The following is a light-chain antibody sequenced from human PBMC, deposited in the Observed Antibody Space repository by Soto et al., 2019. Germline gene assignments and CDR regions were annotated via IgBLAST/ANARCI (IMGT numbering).Light chain of an antibody. CDR1: QSVSTY. CDR2: GAS. J-gene: IGKJ1*01. Sequence: EIVLAESPATLSLSPGERASLSCRASQSVSTYLGWYQQKPGQAPRLLIYGASTRATGIPARFSGSGSGTEFTPTISSLQSEDFAVYFCQQYNNWPPWTFGQGTKVDI. CDR3: QQYNNWPPWT. V-gene: IGKV3-15*01.